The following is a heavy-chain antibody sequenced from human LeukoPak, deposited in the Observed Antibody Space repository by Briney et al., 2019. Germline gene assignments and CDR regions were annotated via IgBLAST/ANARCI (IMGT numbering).Heavy chain of an antibody. CDR1: GFTFSSYE. V-gene: IGHV3-48*03. D-gene: IGHD3-3*01. CDR2: ISSSGSTI. J-gene: IGHJ4*02. CDR3: ARAHTIFWEFDAFDI. Sequence: PGGSLRLSCAASGFTFSSYEVNWVRQAPGKGLEWVSSISSSGSTIYYADSVKGRFTISRDNAKNSLYLQMNSLRDEDTAVYFCARAHTIFWEFDAFDIWGQGTLVTVSS.